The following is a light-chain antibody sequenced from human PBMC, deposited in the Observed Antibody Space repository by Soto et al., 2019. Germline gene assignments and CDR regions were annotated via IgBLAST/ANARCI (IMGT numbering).Light chain of an antibody. CDR2: EGT. V-gene: IGLV2-23*01. CDR3: CSYAGSSTYV. J-gene: IGLJ1*01. Sequence: QSALTQPASVSGSPGQSITISCTGTSSDVGNYNLVSWYQQHPGKAPKLMIYEGTQRPSGVSSRFSGSTSGNTASLTISGLQAEDEADYSCCSYAGSSTYVFGTGTKVTVL. CDR1: SSDVGNYNL.